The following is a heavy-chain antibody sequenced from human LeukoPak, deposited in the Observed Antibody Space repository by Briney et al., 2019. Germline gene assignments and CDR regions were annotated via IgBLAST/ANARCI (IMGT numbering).Heavy chain of an antibody. J-gene: IGHJ4*02. CDR2: IDWDEDK. D-gene: IGHD3-10*01. CDR3: ARICYGSGSYPL. V-gene: IGHV2-70*11. CDR1: GFSLSTRGRC. Sequence: SGPTLVKPPQTLTLTCTFSGFSLSTRGRCVSWIRQPPGKALEWLSRIDWDEDKYYSTSLKTRLTISKYTSKNQVVLTMTNMDPVDTATYYCARICYGSGSYPLWGQGTLVTVSS.